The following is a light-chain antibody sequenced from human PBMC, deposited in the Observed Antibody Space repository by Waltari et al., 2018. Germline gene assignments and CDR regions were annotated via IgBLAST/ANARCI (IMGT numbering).Light chain of an antibody. CDR3: QQYDSAPWT. J-gene: IGKJ1*01. V-gene: IGKV3-20*01. CDR1: QSVSRRY. Sequence: EIVLTQSPDTLSLSPGERATLSCRTSQSVSRRYLAWYQQKPGQAPRVLIYGASTRAIGIPDRFSGSGSGTDFTLTISRLEPEDFAVYYCQQYDSAPWTFGQGTKVEI. CDR2: GAS.